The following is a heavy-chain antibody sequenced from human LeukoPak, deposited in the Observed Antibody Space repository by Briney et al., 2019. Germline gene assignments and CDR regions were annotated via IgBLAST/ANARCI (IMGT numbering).Heavy chain of an antibody. D-gene: IGHD5-18*01. V-gene: IGHV4-39*07. CDR3: ARGRGYSYASTQRGYYFDY. CDR2: INHSGST. Sequence: SETLSLTCTVSGGSISSGGYYWSWIRQHPGKGLEWIGEINHSGSTNYNPSLKSRVTISVDTSKNQFSLKLSSVTAADTAVYYCARGRGYSYASTQRGYYFDYWGQGTLVTVSS. J-gene: IGHJ4*02. CDR1: GGSISSGGYY.